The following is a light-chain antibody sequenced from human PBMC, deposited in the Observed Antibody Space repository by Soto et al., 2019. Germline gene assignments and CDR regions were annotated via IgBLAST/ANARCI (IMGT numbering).Light chain of an antibody. Sequence: QSVLTQPASVSGSPGQSITISCTGTSSDVGGYNLVSWYQQHPGKAPKLMIYEVSKRPSGVSNRFSGSKSGNTASLTISGLQAEDEADYYCCSYAGSSTSYVFGTGTKVTVL. CDR2: EVS. CDR3: CSYAGSSTSYV. CDR1: SSDVGGYNL. J-gene: IGLJ1*01. V-gene: IGLV2-23*02.